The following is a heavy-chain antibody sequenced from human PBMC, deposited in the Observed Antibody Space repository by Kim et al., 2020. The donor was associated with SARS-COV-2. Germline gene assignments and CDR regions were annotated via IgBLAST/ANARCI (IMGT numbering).Heavy chain of an antibody. D-gene: IGHD2-15*01. Sequence: TNYSPSFQGHVTISADKSISTAYLQWSGLKASDTAMYYCARLSSGGGFDPWGQGTLVTVSS. CDR2: T. V-gene: IGHV5-10-1*01. CDR3: ARLSSGGGFDP. J-gene: IGHJ5*02.